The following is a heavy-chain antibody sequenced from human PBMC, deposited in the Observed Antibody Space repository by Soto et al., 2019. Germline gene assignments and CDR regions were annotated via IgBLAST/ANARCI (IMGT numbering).Heavy chain of an antibody. CDR2: INHSGST. J-gene: IGHJ5*02. CDR1: GGSFSGYY. CDR3: ARGGHGYCSGGSCYNWFDP. V-gene: IGHV4-34*01. D-gene: IGHD2-15*01. Sequence: SETLSLTCAVYGGSFSGYYWSWIRQPPGKGLEWIGEINHSGSTNYNPSLKSRVTISVDTTKNQFSWKLSSVTAADTAVYYCARGGHGYCSGGSCYNWFDPWGQGTLVTVSS.